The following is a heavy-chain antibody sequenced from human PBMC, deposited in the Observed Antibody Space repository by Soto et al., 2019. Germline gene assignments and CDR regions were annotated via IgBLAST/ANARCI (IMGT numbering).Heavy chain of an antibody. Sequence: PSETLSLTCVVSGGSFSTYYYNWLRQSPGKGLEWIGEINHSGNNNYSPSLKSRVTMSLDTSKNQFSLKLTSVTAADTAVYYCARGGSNDWQVAFDIWGQGTMVTVSS. D-gene: IGHD3-9*01. V-gene: IGHV4-34*01. J-gene: IGHJ3*02. CDR1: GGSFSTYY. CDR2: INHSGNN. CDR3: ARGGSNDWQVAFDI.